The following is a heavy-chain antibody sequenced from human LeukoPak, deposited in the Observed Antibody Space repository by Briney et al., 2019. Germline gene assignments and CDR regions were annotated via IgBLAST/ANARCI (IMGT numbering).Heavy chain of an antibody. Sequence: SETLSLTCTVSGGSISSSGYYWGWIRQPPGKGLEWIGSMYYSGSTYYNPSLKSRVTISVDTSKNQFSLKLSSVTAADTAVYYCARAGYDSSGYPDYWGQGTLVTVSS. D-gene: IGHD3-22*01. CDR3: ARAGYDSSGYPDY. CDR2: MYYSGST. J-gene: IGHJ4*02. V-gene: IGHV4-39*07. CDR1: GGSISSSGYY.